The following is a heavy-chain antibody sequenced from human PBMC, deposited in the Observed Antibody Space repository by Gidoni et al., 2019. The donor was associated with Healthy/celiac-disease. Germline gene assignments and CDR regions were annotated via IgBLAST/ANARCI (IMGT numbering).Heavy chain of an antibody. J-gene: IGHJ3*02. Sequence: QLQLQESGPGLVKPSETLSLTCTVSGGSISSSSYYWGWIRQPPGKGREWIGSIYYSGSTYYNPSLKSRVTISVDTSKNQFSLKLSSVTAADTAVYYCASIPRYSSSWYPSDAFDIWGQGTMVTVSS. D-gene: IGHD6-13*01. V-gene: IGHV4-39*01. CDR1: GGSISSSSYY. CDR3: ASIPRYSSSWYPSDAFDI. CDR2: IYYSGST.